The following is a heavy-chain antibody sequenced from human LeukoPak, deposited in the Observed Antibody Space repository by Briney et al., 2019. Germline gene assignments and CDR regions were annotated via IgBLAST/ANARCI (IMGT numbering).Heavy chain of an antibody. Sequence: GGSLRLSCSASGFTFSTYAIHWVRQAPEKGLEYVSAISTNGDSTYYADAVKGRFTISRDNSKNTLYLQMSGLRPEDTAVYYCVKDGVGANFDNWGQGTLVTVS. J-gene: IGHJ4*02. CDR1: GFTFSTYA. D-gene: IGHD1-26*01. CDR3: VKDGVGANFDN. V-gene: IGHV3-64D*06. CDR2: ISTNGDST.